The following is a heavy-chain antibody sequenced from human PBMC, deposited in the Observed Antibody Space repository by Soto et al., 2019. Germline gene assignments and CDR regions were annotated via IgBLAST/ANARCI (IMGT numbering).Heavy chain of an antibody. J-gene: IGHJ4*02. CDR2: IYYSGST. V-gene: IGHV4-59*12. Sequence: PSETLSLTCTVSGGSISSYYWSWIRQPPGKGLEWIGYIYYSGSTYYNPSLKSRVTISVDTSKNQFSLKLSSVTAADTAVYYCARDPSSGWGYYFDYWGQGTLVTVSS. D-gene: IGHD6-19*01. CDR1: GGSISSYY. CDR3: ARDPSSGWGYYFDY.